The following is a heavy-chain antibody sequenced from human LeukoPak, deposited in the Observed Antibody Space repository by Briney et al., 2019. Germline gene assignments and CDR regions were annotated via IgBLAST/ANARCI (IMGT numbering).Heavy chain of an antibody. CDR1: GYTFTSYD. CDR3: ARARRNYDFWSGILGY. D-gene: IGHD3-3*01. J-gene: IGHJ4*02. CDR2: MNPNSGNT. V-gene: IGHV1-8*03. Sequence: ASVKVSCKASGYTFTSYDINWVRQATGQGLEWMGWMNPNSGNTGYAQKFQGRVTITRNTSISTAYMEPSSLRSEDTAVYYCARARRNYDFWSGILGYWGQGTLVTVSS.